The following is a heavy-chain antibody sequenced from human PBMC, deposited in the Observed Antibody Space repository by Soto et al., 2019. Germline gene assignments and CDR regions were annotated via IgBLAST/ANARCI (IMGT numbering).Heavy chain of an antibody. CDR1: GYTFTTYD. Sequence: QVQLVQSGAEVKKPGASVRVSCKASGYTFTTYDIHWVRQAPGLGLEWMGIITPGGGITSYAQKFKGRITMTRDTSTSTVYMERSILRSEDTAMYYCAKVLSELVPRYFDTWGQGTLVTVSS. J-gene: IGHJ4*02. D-gene: IGHD6-13*01. V-gene: IGHV1-46*01. CDR2: ITPGGGIT. CDR3: AKVLSELVPRYFDT.